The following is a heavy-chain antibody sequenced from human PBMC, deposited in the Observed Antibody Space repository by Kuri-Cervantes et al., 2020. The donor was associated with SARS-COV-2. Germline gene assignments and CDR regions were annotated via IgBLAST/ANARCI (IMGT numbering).Heavy chain of an antibody. D-gene: IGHD6-13*01. Sequence: GESLKISCAASGFTFSSYWMSWVRQAPGKGLEWVANIKQDGSEKYYVDSVKGRFTISRDNAKNSLYLQMNSLRAEDTALYYRAKEIGGIAAAGNDAFDIWGQGTMVTVSS. V-gene: IGHV3-7*03. CDR3: AKEIGGIAAAGNDAFDI. CDR2: IKQDGSEK. CDR1: GFTFSSYW. J-gene: IGHJ3*02.